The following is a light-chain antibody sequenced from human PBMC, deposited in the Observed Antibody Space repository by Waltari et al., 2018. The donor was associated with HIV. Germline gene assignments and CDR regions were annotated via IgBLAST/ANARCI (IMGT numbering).Light chain of an antibody. Sequence: QSVLTQPPSVSGAPGQRVTISCTGTSSNIGAGYDVHWYQQLPGPAPNLLIYANIHRPSGVPDRFSVSKSATSASLAITGLQAEDEADYFCQSYDSSLSAYVVFGGGTKLTVL. CDR1: SSNIGAGYD. CDR2: ANI. V-gene: IGLV1-40*01. CDR3: QSYDSSLSAYVV. J-gene: IGLJ2*01.